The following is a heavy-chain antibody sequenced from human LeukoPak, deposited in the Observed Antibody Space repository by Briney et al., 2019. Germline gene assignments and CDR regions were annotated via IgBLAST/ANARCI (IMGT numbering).Heavy chain of an antibody. CDR1: GFTFSSYW. CDR3: ARDPGIGYCSSTSCYTDY. D-gene: IGHD2-2*02. J-gene: IGHJ4*02. CDR2: ISSSGSTI. Sequence: PGGSLRLSCAASGFTFSSYWMSWVRQAPGKGLEWVSYISSSGSTIYYADSVKGRFTISRDNAKNSLYLQMNSLRAEDTAVYYCARDPGIGYCSSTSCYTDYWGQGTLVTVSS. V-gene: IGHV3-48*04.